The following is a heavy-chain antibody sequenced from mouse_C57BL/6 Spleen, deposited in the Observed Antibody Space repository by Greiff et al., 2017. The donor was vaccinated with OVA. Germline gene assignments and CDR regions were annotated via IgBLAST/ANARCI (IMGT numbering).Heavy chain of an antibody. CDR3: ARPGGYWFAY. D-gene: IGHD2-2*01. CDR1: GYSFTGYY. V-gene: IGHV1-42*01. Sequence: VQLQQSGPELVKPGASVKISCKASGYSFTGYYMNWVKQSPEKSLEWIGEINPSTGGTTYNQKFKAKATLTVDKSSSTAYMQLKSLTSEDSSVYNCARPGGYWFAYWGQGTLVTVSA. CDR2: INPSTGGT. J-gene: IGHJ3*01.